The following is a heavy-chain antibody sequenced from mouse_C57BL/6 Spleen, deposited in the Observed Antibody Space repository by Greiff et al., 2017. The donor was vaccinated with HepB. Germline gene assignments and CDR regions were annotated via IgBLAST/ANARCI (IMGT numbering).Heavy chain of an antibody. CDR3: ARRGSAQALYAMDY. Sequence: VQLQQSGPELVKPGASVKISCKASGYSFTDYNMNWVKQSNGKSLEWIGVINPNYGTTSYNQKFKGKATLTVDQSSSTALMQLNSLTSEDSAVYYCARRGSAQALYAMDYWGQGTSVTVSS. J-gene: IGHJ4*01. D-gene: IGHD3-2*02. V-gene: IGHV1-39*01. CDR1: GYSFTDYN. CDR2: INPNYGTT.